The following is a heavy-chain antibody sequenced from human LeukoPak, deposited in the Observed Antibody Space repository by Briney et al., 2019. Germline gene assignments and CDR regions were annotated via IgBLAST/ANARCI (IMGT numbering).Heavy chain of an antibody. Sequence: GASVKVSCKVSGHTLTELALNWVRQAPGKGLEWMGGYEAERAEIIYAPKLQGRVTMTEDTSTETAYMELSSLSAEDTAVYYCAVGTFYYLTAVFWGQGTLVTVSS. V-gene: IGHV1-24*01. D-gene: IGHD3-10*01. J-gene: IGHJ4*02. CDR3: AVGTFYYLTAVF. CDR1: GHTLTELA. CDR2: YEAERAEI.